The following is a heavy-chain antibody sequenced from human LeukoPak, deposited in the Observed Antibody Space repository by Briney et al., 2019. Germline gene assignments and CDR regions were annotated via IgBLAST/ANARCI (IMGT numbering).Heavy chain of an antibody. CDR1: GDSISTSNSY. CDR2: IYYSGNT. Sequence: SETLSLTCTVSGDSISTSNSYWGWIRQPPGKGLEWIGSIYYSGNTYYNASLKSRVTISVDTSKNQFSLKLSSVTAADTAVYYCARVAAAENYYYYMDVWGKGTTVTVSS. V-gene: IGHV4-39*07. J-gene: IGHJ6*03. D-gene: IGHD6-13*01. CDR3: ARVAAAENYYYYMDV.